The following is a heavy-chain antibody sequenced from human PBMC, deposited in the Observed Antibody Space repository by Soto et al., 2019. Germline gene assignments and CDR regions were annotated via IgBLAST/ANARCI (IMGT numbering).Heavy chain of an antibody. CDR3: ARDCPGSSTTCYGTGWFDS. Sequence: EGSLRLSCAASGFTFSSYSMNWVRQAPGKGQERVSYISSSRSTIYYADSVKGRFTISRDNAKNSLYLQMNSLRAEDTAVYYCARDCPGSSTTCYGTGWFDSWGQGT. D-gene: IGHD2-2*01. CDR2: ISSSRSTI. CDR1: GFTFSSYS. V-gene: IGHV3-48*01. J-gene: IGHJ5*01.